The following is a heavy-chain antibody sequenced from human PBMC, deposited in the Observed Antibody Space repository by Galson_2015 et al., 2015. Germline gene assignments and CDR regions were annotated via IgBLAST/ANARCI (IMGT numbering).Heavy chain of an antibody. CDR1: GFSFSDYY. V-gene: IGHV3-11*01. CDR3: AREAHFAANRRDAFDI. D-gene: IGHD2-15*01. Sequence: SLRLSCAASGFSFSDYYMNWIRQAPGKGLEWVSHITSSGNIIYYAESVKGRFTISRDNAKNSLYLQMNSLRAEDTAVFYCAREAHFAANRRDAFDIWGQGTMVTVSS. CDR2: ITSSGNII. J-gene: IGHJ3*02.